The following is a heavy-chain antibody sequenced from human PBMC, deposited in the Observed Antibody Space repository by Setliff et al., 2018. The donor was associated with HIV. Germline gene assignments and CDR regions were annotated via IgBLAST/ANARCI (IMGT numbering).Heavy chain of an antibody. Sequence: KTSETLSLTCTVSSDSIRFYYWTWIRQPPGKGLEWIGNVYYTGSTNYNPSLKSRITISIDTSKSQFSLKLTSVAAADTAVYYCARHWGYWGQGTLVTVSS. D-gene: IGHD3-16*01. CDR3: ARHWGY. V-gene: IGHV4-59*01. CDR1: SDSIRFYY. CDR2: VYYTGST. J-gene: IGHJ4*02.